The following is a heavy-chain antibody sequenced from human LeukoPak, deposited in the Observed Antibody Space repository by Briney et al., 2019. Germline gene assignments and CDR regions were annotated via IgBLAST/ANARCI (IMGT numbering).Heavy chain of an antibody. CDR2: IDTGGST. Sequence: GGSLRLSCAASGFTFSTYGMHWVRQAPGKGLEWVSVIDTGGSTYYADSVKGRFTISRDNSKNTVYLQMTSLRAEDTAVYYCAKTYYYDSSGYYYLGWFDPWGQGTLVTVSS. CDR3: AKTYYYDSSGYYYLGWFDP. J-gene: IGHJ5*02. D-gene: IGHD3-22*01. V-gene: IGHV3-NL1*01. CDR1: GFTFSTYG.